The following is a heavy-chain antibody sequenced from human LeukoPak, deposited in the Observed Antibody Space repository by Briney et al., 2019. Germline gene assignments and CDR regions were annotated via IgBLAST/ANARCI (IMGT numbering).Heavy chain of an antibody. CDR3: ATDPMGGSGWYDDY. CDR2: FDPEDGET. CDR1: GYTLTELS. D-gene: IGHD6-19*01. J-gene: IGHJ4*02. Sequence: ASVKVSCKVSGYTLTELSMHWGRQAPGKGLEWMGGFDPEDGETIYAQKFQGRVTMTEDTSTDTAYMELSSLRSEDTAVYYCATDPMGGSGWYDDYWGQGTLVTVSS. V-gene: IGHV1-24*01.